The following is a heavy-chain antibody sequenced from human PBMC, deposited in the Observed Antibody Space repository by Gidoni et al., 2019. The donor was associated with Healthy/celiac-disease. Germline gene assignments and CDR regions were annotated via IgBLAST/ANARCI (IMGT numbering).Heavy chain of an antibody. V-gene: IGHV4-31*02. D-gene: IGHD3-3*01. CDR2: IYYSGST. Sequence: QVQLQESGPGLVKPSQTLSLTWTLPGCSLSRGGYYWSWIRQHPGKGLEWIGYIYYSGSTYYNPSLKSRVTISVDTSKNQFSLKLSSVTAADTAVYYCARVSVEKQSGLFDPWGQGTLVTVSS. CDR1: GCSLSRGGYY. CDR3: ARVSVEKQSGLFDP. J-gene: IGHJ5*02.